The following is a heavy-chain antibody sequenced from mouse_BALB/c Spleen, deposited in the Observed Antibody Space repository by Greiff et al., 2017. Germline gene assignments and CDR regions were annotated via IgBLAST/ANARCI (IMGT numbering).Heavy chain of an antibody. Sequence: VQLQQSGAELVKPGASVKLSCKASGYTFTSYYMYWVKQRPGQGLEWIGEINPSNGGTNFNEKFKSKATLTVDKSSSTAYMQLSSLTSEDSAVYYCTRSGDGYYYAMDYWGQGTSVTVSS. CDR2: INPSNGGT. CDR1: GYTFTSYY. D-gene: IGHD2-3*01. J-gene: IGHJ4*01. CDR3: TRSGDGYYYAMDY. V-gene: IGHV1S81*02.